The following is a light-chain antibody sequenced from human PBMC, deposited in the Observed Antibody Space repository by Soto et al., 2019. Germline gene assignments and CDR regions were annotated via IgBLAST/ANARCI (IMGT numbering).Light chain of an antibody. CDR2: RNN. CDR1: SSNIGSNY. J-gene: IGLJ3*02. V-gene: IGLV1-47*01. CDR3: AAWDDSLSGV. Sequence: QSVLTQPPSASGTPGQRVTISCSGSSSNIGSNYVYWYQQLPGTAPKLLIYRNNQRPSGVPDRFSGSKSGTSASLAISGLRSEDEGDYYCAAWDDSLSGVFGGGTQLTVL.